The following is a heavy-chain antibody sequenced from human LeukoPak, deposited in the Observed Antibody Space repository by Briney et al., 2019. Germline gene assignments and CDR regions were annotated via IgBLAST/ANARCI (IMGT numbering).Heavy chain of an antibody. CDR3: AKDYCSGGSCYPPSGFDY. V-gene: IGHV3-30*02. D-gene: IGHD2-15*01. CDR1: GFTFSDYY. CDR2: IRYDGSNK. J-gene: IGHJ4*02. Sequence: GGSLRLSCAASGFTFSDYYMSWVRQAPGKGLEWVAFIRYDGSNKYYADSVKGRFTISRDNSKNTLYLQMNSLRAEDTAVYYCAKDYCSGGSCYPPSGFDYWGQGTLVTVSS.